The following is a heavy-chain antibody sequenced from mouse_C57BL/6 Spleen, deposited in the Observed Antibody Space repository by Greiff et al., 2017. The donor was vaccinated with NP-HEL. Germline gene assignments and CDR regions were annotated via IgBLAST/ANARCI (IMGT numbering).Heavy chain of an antibody. CDR3: TAPYYYGSSYDFEV. D-gene: IGHD1-1*01. CDR2: IDPEDGDT. CDR1: GFNIKDYY. V-gene: IGHV14-1*01. J-gene: IGHJ1*03. Sequence: EVQLQQSGAELVRPGASVKLSCTASGFNIKDYYMHWVKQRPEQGLEWIGRIDPEDGDTEYAPKFQGKATMTADTSSNTAYLQLSSLTSEDTAVYYCTAPYYYGSSYDFEVWGTGTTVTVSS.